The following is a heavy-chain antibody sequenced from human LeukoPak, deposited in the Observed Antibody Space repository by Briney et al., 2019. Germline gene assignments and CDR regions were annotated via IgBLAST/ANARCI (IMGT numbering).Heavy chain of an antibody. Sequence: GTSLRLSCAASGFSFSNYGMHWVRQAPGKGLEWVTVIWYDGSNKYYAESVKGRFTISRDNSKNTLYLQMNSLRAEDTGVYYCARIYLKMASASWGQGTLVTVSS. V-gene: IGHV3-33*01. CDR2: IWYDGSNK. CDR3: ARIYLKMASAS. J-gene: IGHJ5*02. CDR1: GFSFSNYG. D-gene: IGHD2-8*01.